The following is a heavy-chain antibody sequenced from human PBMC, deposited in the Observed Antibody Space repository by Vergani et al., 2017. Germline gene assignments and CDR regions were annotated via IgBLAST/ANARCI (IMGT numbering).Heavy chain of an antibody. J-gene: IGHJ3*02. D-gene: IGHD2-2*01. V-gene: IGHV4-59*01. CDR3: ARDTPRYCSSTCCTKGANDAFDI. CDR1: GGSISSYY. Sequence: QVQLQESGPGLVKPSETLSLTCTVSGGSISSYYWSWIRQPPGKGLEWIGYIYYSGSTNYNPSLKSRVTISVDTSKNQFSLKLSSVTAADTAVYYCARDTPRYCSSTCCTKGANDAFDIWGQGTMVTVSS. CDR2: IYYSGST.